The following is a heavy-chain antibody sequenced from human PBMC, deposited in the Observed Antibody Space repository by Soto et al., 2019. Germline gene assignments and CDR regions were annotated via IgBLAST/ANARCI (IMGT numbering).Heavy chain of an antibody. J-gene: IGHJ5*02. CDR2: IYSGGST. Sequence: EVQLVESGGCLIQPGGSLRLSCAASGFTVSSNYMSWVRQAPGKGLEWVSVIYSGGSTYYADSVKGRFTISRDNSKNALYLQMNSLRAEDTAVYYCARGPYGDDKYFDPWGQGTLVTVSS. CDR1: GFTVSSNY. V-gene: IGHV3-53*01. CDR3: ARGPYGDDKYFDP. D-gene: IGHD4-17*01.